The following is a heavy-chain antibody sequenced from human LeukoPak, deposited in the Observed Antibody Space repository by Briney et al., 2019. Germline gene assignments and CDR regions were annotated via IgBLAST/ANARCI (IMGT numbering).Heavy chain of an antibody. D-gene: IGHD3-22*01. CDR1: GFTFSNYG. CDR3: ARDYYDSSGDY. V-gene: IGHV3-48*01. Sequence: GGSLRLSCAASGFTFSNYGMNWVRQAPGKGLECVSYISSGSSTIYYADSVEGRFTISRDNAKNLLYLQMNSLRAEDTAVYYCARDYYDSSGDYWGQGTLVTVSS. CDR2: ISSGSSTI. J-gene: IGHJ4*02.